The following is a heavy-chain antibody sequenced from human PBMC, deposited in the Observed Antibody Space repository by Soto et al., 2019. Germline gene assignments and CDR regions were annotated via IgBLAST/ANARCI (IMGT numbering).Heavy chain of an antibody. CDR1: GFSVSSSP. D-gene: IGHD3-10*01. CDR2: IYSGGAT. V-gene: IGHV3-53*01. CDR3: AKLGPYGSESYSFRYNWIDP. J-gene: IGHJ5*02. Sequence: EVQLVDSGGGLIQPGGSLRLSCAASGFSVSSSPMIWVRQAPGKGLEWVSVIYSGGATYYAVSVKGRLTISRDRSKNPVYLQMDGLRTEDTAVYHCAKLGPYGSESYSFRYNWIDPWGQGTLVTVSS.